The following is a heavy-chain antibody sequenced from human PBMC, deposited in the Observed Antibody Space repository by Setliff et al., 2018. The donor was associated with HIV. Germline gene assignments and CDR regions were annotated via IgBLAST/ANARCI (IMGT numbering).Heavy chain of an antibody. CDR2: IWYDGSNT. V-gene: IGHV3-33*08. CDR1: GFTFSNYA. CDR3: ARAVHSGWYYFDY. D-gene: IGHD6-19*01. Sequence: PGGSLRLSCAASGFTFSNYAMSWVRQAPGKGLEWVAVIWYDGSNTHYADSVKGRFTISRDNAKNSLYLQMNSLRAEDTAVYYCARAVHSGWYYFDYWGQGTLVTVSS. J-gene: IGHJ4*02.